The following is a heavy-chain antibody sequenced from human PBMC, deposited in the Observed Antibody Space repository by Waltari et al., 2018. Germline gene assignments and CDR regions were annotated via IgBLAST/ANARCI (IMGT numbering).Heavy chain of an antibody. J-gene: IGHJ6*03. CDR3: ARLLPAYSYGYYYYYMDV. D-gene: IGHD3-10*01. CDR1: GGSISSYD. CDR2: IYYSGPT. Sequence: QVQLQESGPGLVKPSETLSLTCTVSGGSISSYDWIWLRQTQGKGLEWIGDIYYSGPTNYNPSLKNRVNIKVDTSKNQLSLKMSSVTAADTAVYYCARLLPAYSYGYYYYYMDVWGKGTTVTISS. V-gene: IGHV4-59*08.